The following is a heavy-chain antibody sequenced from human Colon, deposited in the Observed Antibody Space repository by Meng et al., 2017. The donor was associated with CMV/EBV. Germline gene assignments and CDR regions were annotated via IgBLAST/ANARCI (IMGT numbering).Heavy chain of an antibody. D-gene: IGHD3-3*01. CDR2: IKQDGSEK. CDR1: GFTFSTYW. CDR3: ARDFWSGYWS. J-gene: IGHJ5*02. V-gene: IGHV3-7*01. Sequence: GESLKISCAASGFTFSTYWMSWVRQAPGEGLKWVANIKQDGSEKNYVDSVKGRFTISRDNAKNSLYLQMNSLRAEDTAVYYCARDFWSGYWSWGQGTLVTVSS.